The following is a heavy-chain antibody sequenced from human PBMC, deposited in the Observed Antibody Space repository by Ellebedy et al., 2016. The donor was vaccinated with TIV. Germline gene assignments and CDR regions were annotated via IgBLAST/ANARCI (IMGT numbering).Heavy chain of an antibody. CDR1: GFTFSRYS. CDR3: AAAAGAGDDAFDI. J-gene: IGHJ3*02. CDR2: ISSSSSTI. Sequence: GESLKISXAASGFTFSRYSMNWVRQAPGKGLEWVSYISSSSSTIYYADSVKGRFTISRDKAKNSLNLQMNSLRAEDTAVYYCAAAAGAGDDAFDIWGQGTMVTVSS. D-gene: IGHD6-13*01. V-gene: IGHV3-48*01.